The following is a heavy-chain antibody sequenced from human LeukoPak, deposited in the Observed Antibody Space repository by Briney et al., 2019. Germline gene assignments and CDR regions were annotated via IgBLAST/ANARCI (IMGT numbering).Heavy chain of an antibody. D-gene: IGHD2-2*01. CDR1: GDSISNYY. Sequence: KPSETLSLTCTVSGDSISNYYWSWIRQPAGKGLEWIGRMYTSGATNYNPSLKSRATMSVDTSKNQLSLRLSSVTAADRAVYYCAREGPAASTFFYYFMDVWGKGTTVTVSS. CDR2: MYTSGAT. J-gene: IGHJ6*03. CDR3: AREGPAASTFFYYFMDV. V-gene: IGHV4-4*07.